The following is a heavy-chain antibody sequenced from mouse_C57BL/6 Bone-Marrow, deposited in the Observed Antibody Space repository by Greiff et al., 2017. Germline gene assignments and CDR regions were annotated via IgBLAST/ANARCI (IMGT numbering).Heavy chain of an antibody. V-gene: IGHV14-1*01. CDR1: GFNIKDYY. Sequence: VHVKQSGAELVRPGASVKLSCTASGFNIKDYYMHWVKQRPEQGLEWIGRIDPADGGTEYAPKFQGKATMTADTSSNTAYLQLSSLTSEDTAVYYCTRGLLAWFAYWGQGTLVTVSA. CDR3: TRGLLAWFAY. CDR2: IDPADGGT. D-gene: IGHD1-1*01. J-gene: IGHJ3*01.